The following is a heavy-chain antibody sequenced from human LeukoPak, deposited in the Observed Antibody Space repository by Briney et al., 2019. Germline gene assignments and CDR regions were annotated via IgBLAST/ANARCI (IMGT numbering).Heavy chain of an antibody. Sequence: GRSLRLSCAASGFVFSNHGMHWVRQAPGKGLEWVAVISHDGNAKDYADSVKGRFTISRDNSKNTLYLQINSLRAEDTAVYFCAKETGGSGSSYLSFFDYWGQGTLVTVSS. CDR1: GFVFSNHG. CDR3: AKETGGSGSSYLSFFDY. CDR2: ISHDGNAK. J-gene: IGHJ4*02. D-gene: IGHD3-10*01. V-gene: IGHV3-30*18.